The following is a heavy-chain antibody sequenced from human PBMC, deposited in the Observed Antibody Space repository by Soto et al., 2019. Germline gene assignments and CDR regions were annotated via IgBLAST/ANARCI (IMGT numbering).Heavy chain of an antibody. CDR3: ARAEMGYGYSWGNWLDP. D-gene: IGHD3-16*01. CDR1: GGSISSYY. CDR2: IYYSGST. J-gene: IGHJ5*02. V-gene: IGHV4-59*01. Sequence: QVQLQESGPGLVKPSETLSLTCTVSGGSISSYYWSWIRQPPGKGLEWIGYIYYSGSTNYNPSLKTRVTISVDTSKNQFSLKLSSVTAADTALYYCARAEMGYGYSWGNWLDPWGQGTLVTVSS.